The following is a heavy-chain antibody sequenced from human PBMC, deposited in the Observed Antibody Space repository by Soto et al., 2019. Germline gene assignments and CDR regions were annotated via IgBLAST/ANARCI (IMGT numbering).Heavy chain of an antibody. CDR3: AKEGSPKVSRWDDY. CDR1: GFTFSDYG. CDR2: ISHEGGTQ. D-gene: IGHD1-26*01. V-gene: IGHV3-30*18. J-gene: IGHJ4*02. Sequence: PGGSRRRSGSASGFTFSDYGINWIRQAPGKGLEWVAVISHEGGTQYYADSVRGRFTVSRDNSKNILYLQMDSLRPEDTAMYFCAKEGSPKVSRWDDYWGQGTLVTASS.